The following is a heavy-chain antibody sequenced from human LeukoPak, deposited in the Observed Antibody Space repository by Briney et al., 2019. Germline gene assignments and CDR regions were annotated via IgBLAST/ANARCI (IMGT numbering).Heavy chain of an antibody. CDR3: ARDKGYGSGNFWSVDY. D-gene: IGHD3-10*01. Sequence: PGGSLRLSCAASGFTFSSYSMNWVRQAPGKGLEWVSSISSSSSYIYYADSVKGRFTISRDNAKNSLYLQMNSLRAEDTAVYYCARDKGYGSGNFWSVDYWGQGTLATVSS. V-gene: IGHV3-21*01. CDR1: GFTFSSYS. J-gene: IGHJ4*02. CDR2: ISSSSSYI.